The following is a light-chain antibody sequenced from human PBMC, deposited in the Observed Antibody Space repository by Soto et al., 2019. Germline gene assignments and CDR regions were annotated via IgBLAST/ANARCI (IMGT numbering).Light chain of an antibody. Sequence: DIQMTQSPSTLSGSVGDRVTNTCRASQTICSWLAWYQQKPGKAPKLLIYKASTLKSGVPSRFSGSGSGTEFTLTISSPQPDDFATYYCQHYNRYSEAFGHGTKVELK. CDR3: QHYNRYSEA. J-gene: IGKJ1*01. CDR2: KAS. CDR1: QTICSW. V-gene: IGKV1-5*03.